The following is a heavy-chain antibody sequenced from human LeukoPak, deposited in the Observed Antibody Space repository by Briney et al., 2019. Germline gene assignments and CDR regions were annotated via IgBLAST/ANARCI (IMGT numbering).Heavy chain of an antibody. CDR1: GGSVSTSDYY. CDR3: ARIFDS. J-gene: IGHJ4*02. V-gene: IGHV4-39*07. CDR2: IFHNGKT. Sequence: KPSETLSLTCTVSGGSVSTSDYYWGWIRQTPGKGLEWIGDIFHNGKTNYNPSLKGRVTISIDTSNNQFSLRLPSVTAADTAVYYCARIFDSWGQGTLATVSS.